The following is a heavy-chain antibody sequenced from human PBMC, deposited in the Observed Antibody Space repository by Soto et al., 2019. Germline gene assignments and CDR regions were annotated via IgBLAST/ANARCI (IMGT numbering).Heavy chain of an antibody. CDR3: ARDRGCDKCGLSDYGDPQHFQH. CDR1: GGSISSGGYY. CDR2: IYYSGST. D-gene: IGHD4-17*01. V-gene: IGHV4-31*03. J-gene: IGHJ1*01. Sequence: SETLSLTCTVSGGSISSGGYYWSWIRQHPGKGLEWIGYIYYSGSTYYNPSLKSRVTISVDTSKNQFSLKLSSVTAADTAVYYCARDRGCDKCGLSDYGDPQHFQHWGQGTLVTVSS.